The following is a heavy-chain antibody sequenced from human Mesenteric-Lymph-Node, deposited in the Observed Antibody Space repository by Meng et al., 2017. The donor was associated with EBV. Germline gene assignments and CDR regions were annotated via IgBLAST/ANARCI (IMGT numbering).Heavy chain of an antibody. CDR1: GGEISSGSW. Sequence: VRLRGAGQGVVNRSGTLAPIGSVSGGEISSGSWWSWGRQPPGKGLEWLGEIYHSSGTTNYNPSLKSRVTISLDKSKTQFSLNLSSVTAADSAVYYCARLPPTTGYGTARSYWGQGTLVTVSS. V-gene: IGHV4-4*02. J-gene: IGHJ4*02. CDR3: ARLPPTTGYGTARSY. CDR2: IYHSSGTT. D-gene: IGHD6-13*01.